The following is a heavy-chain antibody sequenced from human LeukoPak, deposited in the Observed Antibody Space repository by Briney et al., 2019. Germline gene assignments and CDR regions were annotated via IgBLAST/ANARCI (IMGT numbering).Heavy chain of an antibody. V-gene: IGHV4-39*01. Sequence: SETLSLTCTVSGGSISSHSSYWGWIRQPPGKGLQWIGSMSYSGSTYYNPSLKSRVTISVDTSKNQFSLKLSSVTAADTAVYYCARGSPYYYYMDVWGKGTTVTVSS. CDR2: MSYSGST. J-gene: IGHJ6*03. CDR3: ARGSPYYYYMDV. CDR1: GGSISSHSSY.